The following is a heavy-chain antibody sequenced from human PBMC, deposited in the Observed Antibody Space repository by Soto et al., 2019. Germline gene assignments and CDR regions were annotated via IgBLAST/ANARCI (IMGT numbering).Heavy chain of an antibody. CDR2: ISGSGGST. V-gene: IGHV3-23*01. CDR3: AKDEGGYSNPNSPSY. CDR1: GFTFSSYA. Sequence: GGSLRLSCAASGFTFSSYAMSWVRQAPGKGLEWVSAISGSGGSTYYADSVKGRFTISRDNSKNTLYLQMNSLRAEDMAVYYCAKDEGGYSNPNSPSYLGQGTLVTVSS. D-gene: IGHD6-13*01. J-gene: IGHJ4*02.